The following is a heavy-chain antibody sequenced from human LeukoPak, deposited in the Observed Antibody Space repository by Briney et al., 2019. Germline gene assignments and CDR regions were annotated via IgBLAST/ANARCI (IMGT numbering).Heavy chain of an antibody. Sequence: SETLSPTCTVSGGSISGYFWSWIRQPPGKGLEWIGYIHYSGSTNYNPSLNSRVTISVDTSKNQFSLRLSSVTAADTAAYYCARYGITIVRGGKYYFDSWGQGTLVTVSS. CDR1: GGSISGYF. J-gene: IGHJ4*02. V-gene: IGHV4-59*08. CDR3: ARYGITIVRGGKYYFDS. CDR2: IHYSGST. D-gene: IGHD3-10*01.